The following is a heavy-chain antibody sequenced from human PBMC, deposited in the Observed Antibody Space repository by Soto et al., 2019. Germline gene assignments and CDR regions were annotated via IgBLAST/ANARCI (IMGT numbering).Heavy chain of an antibody. V-gene: IGHV4-4*07. D-gene: IGHD5-18*01. CDR1: GGSISSYY. Sequence: SETLSLTRTVSGGSISSYYWSWIRQPAGKGLEWIGRIYTSGSTNYNPSLKSRVTMSVDTSKNQFSLKLSSVTAADTAVYYCARDLTPLVDTAMVAHFDYWGQGTLVTVSS. CDR2: IYTSGST. CDR3: ARDLTPLVDTAMVAHFDY. J-gene: IGHJ4*02.